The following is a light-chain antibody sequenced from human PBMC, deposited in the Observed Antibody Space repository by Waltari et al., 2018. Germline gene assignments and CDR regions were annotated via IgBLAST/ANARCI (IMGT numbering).Light chain of an antibody. CDR2: VAS. J-gene: IGKJ2*01. CDR3: QQSYTTAYT. Sequence: IQMTQSPSSLSASVGDRVTITCRSSQSISTSLNWYQQIPGKAPKLLIYVASTLQSGVPSRFSCSGSGTEFSLTISSLQPEDFATYYCQQSYTTAYTFGQGTKLEIK. CDR1: QSISTS. V-gene: IGKV1-39*01.